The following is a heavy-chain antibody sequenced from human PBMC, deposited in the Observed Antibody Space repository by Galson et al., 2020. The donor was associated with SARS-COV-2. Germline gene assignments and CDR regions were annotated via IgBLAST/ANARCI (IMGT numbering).Heavy chain of an antibody. J-gene: IGHJ6*02. CDR2: INPNSGGT. Sequence: ASVKVSCKASGYTFTGYYLHWVRQAPGQGLEWMGWINPNSGGTNYAQKFQGRVTMTGDTSISTAYMELSSLRSDDTAVYFCARSCSSTTCFHTYGMDVWGQGTTVTVSS. V-gene: IGHV1-2*02. CDR3: ARSCSSTTCFHTYGMDV. CDR1: GYTFTGYY. D-gene: IGHD2-2*01.